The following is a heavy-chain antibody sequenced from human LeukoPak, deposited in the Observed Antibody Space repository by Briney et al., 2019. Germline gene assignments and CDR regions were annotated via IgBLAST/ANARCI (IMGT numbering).Heavy chain of an antibody. CDR1: GFTFSDYY. Sequence: GGSLRLSCAASGFTFSDYYMSWIRQAPGKGLEWVSYISSSGSTIYYADSVKGRFTISRDNAKNSLYLQMNSLRAEDTAVYYCARDLSGIRGSIAAAGTVYWGQGTLVTVSS. D-gene: IGHD6-13*01. J-gene: IGHJ4*02. V-gene: IGHV3-11*04. CDR3: ARDLSGIRGSIAAAGTVY. CDR2: ISSSGSTI.